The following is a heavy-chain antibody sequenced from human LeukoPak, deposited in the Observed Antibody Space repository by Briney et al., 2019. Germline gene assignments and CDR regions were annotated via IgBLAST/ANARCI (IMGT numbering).Heavy chain of an antibody. CDR1: GGTFGSYA. J-gene: IGHJ4*02. CDR3: ARQKLVREFDY. CDR2: IIPIFGTA. Sequence: ASVKVSCKASGGTFGSYAISWVRQAPGQGLEWMGRIIPIFGTANYAQKFQGRVTITTDESTSTAYMELSSLRSEDTAVYYCARQKLVREFDYWGQGTLVTVSS. V-gene: IGHV1-69*05. D-gene: IGHD6-6*01.